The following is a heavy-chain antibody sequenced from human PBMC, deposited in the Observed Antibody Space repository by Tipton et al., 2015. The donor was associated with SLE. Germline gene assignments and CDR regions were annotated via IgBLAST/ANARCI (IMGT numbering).Heavy chain of an antibody. J-gene: IGHJ4*02. V-gene: IGHV4-61*09. Sequence: TLSLTCTVSGDSITSGSYYWIWIRQPAGKGLEYIGHIYTSGSTNYNPSLNSRVTISVDTSKNQFSLKLSSVTAADTAVYYCTRAHILNPSEFGFRGQGTLGTVSS. CDR3: TRAHILNPSEFGF. D-gene: IGHD3-9*01. CDR1: GDSITSGSYY. CDR2: IYTSGST.